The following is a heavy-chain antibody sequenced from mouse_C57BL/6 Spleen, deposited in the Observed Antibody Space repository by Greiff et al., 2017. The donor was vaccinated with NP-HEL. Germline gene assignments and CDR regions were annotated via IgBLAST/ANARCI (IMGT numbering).Heavy chain of an antibody. CDR2: FYPGSGSI. V-gene: IGHV1-62-2*01. CDR1: GSTFTEYT. Sequence: VQLQQSGAELVKPGASVKLSCKASGSTFTEYTIHWVKQRSGQGLEWIGWFYPGSGSIKYNEKFKDKATLTADKSSSTVYMERSRLTSEDSAVYFCARHEGPNYYGRSYGWYFDVWGTGTTVTVSS. CDR3: ARHEGPNYYGRSYGWYFDV. D-gene: IGHD1-1*01. J-gene: IGHJ1*03.